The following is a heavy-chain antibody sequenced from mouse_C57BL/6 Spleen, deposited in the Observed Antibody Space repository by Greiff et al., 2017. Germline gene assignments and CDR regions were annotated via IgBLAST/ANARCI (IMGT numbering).Heavy chain of an antibody. CDR2: IYPGDGDT. CDR1: GYAFSSSW. V-gene: IGHV1-82*01. J-gene: IGHJ4*01. D-gene: IGHD2-5*01. Sequence: QVQLQQSGPELVKPGASVKISCKASGYAFSSSWMNWVKQRPGKGLEWIGRIYPGDGDTNYNGKFKGKATLTADKSSSTAYMQLSSLTSEDSAVYFCARSERISNYGMDYWGQGTSVTVSS. CDR3: ARSERISNYGMDY.